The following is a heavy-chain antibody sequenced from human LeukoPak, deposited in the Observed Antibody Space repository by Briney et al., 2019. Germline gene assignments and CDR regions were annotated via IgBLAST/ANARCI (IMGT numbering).Heavy chain of an antibody. J-gene: IGHJ6*03. CDR3: ARGGGVPAAITIDYYYCMYV. V-gene: IGHV1-18*01. D-gene: IGHD2-2*01. CDR1: VYTFTSYG. CDR2: ISAYNGNT. Sequence: ASVKVSCKASVYTFTSYGISWVRQAPGQGLEWMGWISAYNGNTNYAQKLQGRVTMTTDTSTSTAYMELRSLRSDDPAVYYCARGGGVPAAITIDYYYCMYVWGKGTTVTVSS.